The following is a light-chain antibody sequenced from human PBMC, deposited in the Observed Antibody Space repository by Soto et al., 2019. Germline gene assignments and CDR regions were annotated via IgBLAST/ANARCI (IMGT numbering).Light chain of an antibody. CDR1: QSVLYSSNNNNY. Sequence: DIVMTQSPDSLAVSLGERATINCRSSQSVLYSSNNNNYLAWYQQKPGQPPKLLIYWASSRESGVPDRFSGSGSGTEFTLTISSLQAEDVAVYYCQQYYNLPWTFGQGTRWKSN. J-gene: IGKJ1*01. V-gene: IGKV4-1*01. CDR2: WAS. CDR3: QQYYNLPWT.